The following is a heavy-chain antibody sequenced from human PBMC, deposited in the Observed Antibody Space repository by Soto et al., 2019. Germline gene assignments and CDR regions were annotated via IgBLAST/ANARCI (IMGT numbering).Heavy chain of an antibody. CDR1: GGSFSGYY. J-gene: IGHJ4*02. D-gene: IGHD2-21*02. V-gene: IGHV4-34*01. CDR2: INHSGST. Sequence: QVQLQQWGAGLLKPSETLSLTCAVYGGSFSGYYWSWIRQPPGKGLEWIGEINHSGSTNYNPSLKSRVTISVDTSKNQFSLKLSSVTAADTAVYYCAREVVTARVVAYWGQGTLVTVSS. CDR3: AREVVTARVVAY.